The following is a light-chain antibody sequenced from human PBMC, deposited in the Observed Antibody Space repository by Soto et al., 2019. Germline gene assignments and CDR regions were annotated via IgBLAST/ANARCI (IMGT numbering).Light chain of an antibody. CDR2: GAS. J-gene: IGKJ2*01. CDR1: QSVTSSY. CDR3: QQYASSPYT. Sequence: EIVLTQSPGTLSLSPGERVTLSCRASQSVTSSYIAWYQQKSGQAPRLLLYGASSRATGIPDRFSGRESGTDFTLTITTLEPEDSAVYFCQQYASSPYTFGQGTKVDFK. V-gene: IGKV3-20*01.